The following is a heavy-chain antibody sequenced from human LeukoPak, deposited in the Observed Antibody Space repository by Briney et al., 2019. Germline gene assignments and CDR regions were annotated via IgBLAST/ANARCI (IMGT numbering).Heavy chain of an antibody. Sequence: WVRQPPGKGLEWVSAISGSGGSTYYADSVKGRFTISRDNSKNTLYLQMNSLRAEDTAIYYCAKDRATVTPGYFDYWGQGTLVTVSS. V-gene: IGHV3-23*01. D-gene: IGHD4-17*01. J-gene: IGHJ4*02. CDR3: AKDRATVTPGYFDY. CDR2: ISGSGGST.